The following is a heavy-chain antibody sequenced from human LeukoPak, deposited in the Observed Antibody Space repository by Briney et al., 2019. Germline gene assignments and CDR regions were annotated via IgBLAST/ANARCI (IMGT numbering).Heavy chain of an antibody. CDR2: IYYSGST. V-gene: IGHV4-61*01. CDR1: GGSISSGSYY. CDR3: ARLIGVAAATTNWFDP. J-gene: IGHJ5*02. Sequence: SQTLSLTCTVSGGSISSGSYYWSWIRQPPGKGLEWLGYIYYSGSTNYNPSLKSRVTISVDTSKNQFSLKLSSVTAADTAVYYCARLIGVAAATTNWFDPLGQGTLVTVSS. D-gene: IGHD6-13*01.